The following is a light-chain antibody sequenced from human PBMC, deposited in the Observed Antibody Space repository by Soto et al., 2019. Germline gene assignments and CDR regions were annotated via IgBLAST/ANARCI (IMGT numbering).Light chain of an antibody. Sequence: QSALTQPASVSGSPGQSITISCTGTNSDVGGYDYVSWYQQHPDKAPKFMIYEVTNRPSGVSHRFSGSKSGNTASLTVSGLQAEDEADYYCSSYAGSNNFVFGTGTKVTVL. CDR1: NSDVGGYDY. CDR3: SSYAGSNNFV. V-gene: IGLV2-14*01. J-gene: IGLJ1*01. CDR2: EVT.